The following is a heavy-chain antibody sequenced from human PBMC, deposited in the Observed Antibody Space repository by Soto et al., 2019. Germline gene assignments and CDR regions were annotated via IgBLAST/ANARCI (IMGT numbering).Heavy chain of an antibody. V-gene: IGHV1-18*04. CDR2: ISAYNGNT. D-gene: IGHD3-22*01. Sequence: QVQLVQSGAEVKKPGVSVKVSCKASGYTFTSYGISWVRQAPGQGLEWMGWISAYNGNTNYAQKLQGRVTMTTDTATSTAYMELRSLRSDDTAVYYCARDVYYYDSSGYSVYYGMDVWGQGTTVTVSS. CDR3: ARDVYYYDSSGYSVYYGMDV. J-gene: IGHJ6*02. CDR1: GYTFTSYG.